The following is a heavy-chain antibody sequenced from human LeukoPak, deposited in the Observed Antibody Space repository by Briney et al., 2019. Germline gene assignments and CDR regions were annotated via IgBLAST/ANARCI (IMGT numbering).Heavy chain of an antibody. CDR1: GGTFSSYA. CDR3: ASNLLATGADYYYLDV. Sequence: SVKVSCKASGGTFSSYAISWVRQAPGQGLEWMGGMIPVFGRVNYAPKFQGRVTITADDSTRTAYLDLRSLRSEDTAVYYCASNLLATGADYYYLDVWGRGTTVIVSS. CDR2: MIPVFGRV. J-gene: IGHJ6*03. V-gene: IGHV1-69*13. D-gene: IGHD1-1*01.